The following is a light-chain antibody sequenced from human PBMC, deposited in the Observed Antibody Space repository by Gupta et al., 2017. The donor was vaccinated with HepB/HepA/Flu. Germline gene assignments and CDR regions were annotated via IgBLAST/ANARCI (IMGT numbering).Light chain of an antibody. V-gene: IGLV1-40*01. CDR3: QYYDISISGSLV. Sequence: QSVLTQPPSVSGAPGQRVTISCTGSSPTIGAGYDVHWYQQRPVTAPNLLSFVNSKRRSGGADRVFFSTSGTSASTAITMLQAEEEADYYCQYYDISISGSLVFGGGTKLTVL. CDR2: VNS. J-gene: IGLJ2*01. CDR1: SPTIGAGYD.